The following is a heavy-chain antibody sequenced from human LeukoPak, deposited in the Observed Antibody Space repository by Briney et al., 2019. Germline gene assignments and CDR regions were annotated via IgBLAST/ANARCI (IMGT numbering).Heavy chain of an antibody. D-gene: IGHD3-10*01. Sequence: SETLSLTCTVSGGSISSYYWSWIRQPPGKGLGWIGYLYHSGSTNYNPSLKSRVTISIDTSKSQFSLKLSSVTAADTAVYYCARHLDYYGSGSYEYWGQGTLVTVSS. CDR1: GGSISSYY. CDR3: ARHLDYYGSGSYEY. V-gene: IGHV4-59*08. CDR2: LYHSGST. J-gene: IGHJ4*02.